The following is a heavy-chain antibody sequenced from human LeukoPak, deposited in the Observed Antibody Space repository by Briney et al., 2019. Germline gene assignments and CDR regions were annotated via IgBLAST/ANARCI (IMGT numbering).Heavy chain of an antibody. J-gene: IGHJ4*02. Sequence: PGGSLRLSCAASGFIFSNYAMYWVRPAPGKGLEWVSAISGRSDNTYYADSVKGRFTLSTDSSKNTLYLQMNSLRADDTAVYYCAKWGDYDVLSGYYVSDFWGQGNLVTVSS. CDR2: ISGRSDNT. CDR3: AKWGDYDVLSGYYVSDF. D-gene: IGHD3-9*01. V-gene: IGHV3-23*01. CDR1: GFIFSNYA.